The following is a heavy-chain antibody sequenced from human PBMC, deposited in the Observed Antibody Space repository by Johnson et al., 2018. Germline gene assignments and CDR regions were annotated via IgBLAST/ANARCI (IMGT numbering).Heavy chain of an antibody. Sequence: VQLVESGGGVVQPGRSLRLSCAASGFSFDDYAMHWVRHAPGKGLEWVSGISWNSGSIGYADSVQGRFTISSDNAKNSLYLQMTSLRAEETALYYWAKDMAVAGTGVFDIWGQGTMVTVSS. V-gene: IGHV3-9*01. CDR1: GFSFDDYA. D-gene: IGHD6-19*01. CDR3: AKDMAVAGTGVFDI. CDR2: ISWNSGSI. J-gene: IGHJ3*02.